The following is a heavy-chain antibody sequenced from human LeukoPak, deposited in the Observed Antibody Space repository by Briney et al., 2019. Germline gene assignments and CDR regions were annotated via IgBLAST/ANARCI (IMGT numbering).Heavy chain of an antibody. D-gene: IGHD3-22*01. V-gene: IGHV4-31*03. CDR3: SRGLDSRKLGY. Sequence: SETLSLTCTVSGASFTRVDQYWNWIRQSPGKGLEWIGSIHPSGTLYNNPSLESRVTMSMDTSKNQFSLNLNSVTAADTAVYFCSRGLDSRKLGYWGQGTLVTVSS. CDR1: GASFTRVDQY. CDR2: IHPSGTL. J-gene: IGHJ4*02.